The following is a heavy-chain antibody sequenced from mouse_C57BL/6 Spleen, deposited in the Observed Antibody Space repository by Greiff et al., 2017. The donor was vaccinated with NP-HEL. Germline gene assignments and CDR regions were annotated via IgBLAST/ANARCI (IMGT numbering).Heavy chain of an antibody. CDR1: GYAFSSYW. CDR2: IYPGDGDT. CDR3: ASSFITTTGFYAMDY. J-gene: IGHJ4*01. D-gene: IGHD1-1*01. V-gene: IGHV1-80*01. Sequence: QVQLQQSGAELVKPGASVKISCKASGYAFSSYWMNWVKQRPGKGLEWIGQIYPGDGDTNYNGKFKGKATLTADKSSSTAYMQLSSLTSEDSAVYFCASSFITTTGFYAMDYWGQGTSVTVSS.